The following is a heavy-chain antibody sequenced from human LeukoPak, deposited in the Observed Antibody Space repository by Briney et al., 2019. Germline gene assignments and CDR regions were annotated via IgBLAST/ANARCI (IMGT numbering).Heavy chain of an antibody. Sequence: SETLSLTCTVAGNSISSGDYYWSWIRQPAGKGLEWIGRIYKTGSTNYNPSLKSRVTISVDTPKNQFSLKLSSVTAADTAVYYCAREGLAMVRGVLPKEAWGWFDPWGQGTLVTVSP. J-gene: IGHJ5*02. CDR3: AREGLAMVRGVLPKEAWGWFDP. CDR1: GNSISSGDYY. D-gene: IGHD3-10*01. V-gene: IGHV4-61*02. CDR2: IYKTGST.